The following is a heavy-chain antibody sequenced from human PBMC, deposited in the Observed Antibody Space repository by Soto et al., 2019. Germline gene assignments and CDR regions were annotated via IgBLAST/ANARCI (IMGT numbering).Heavy chain of an antibody. Sequence: ASVKVSCKASGYTFTGYYMHWVRQAPGQGLEWMGWINPNSGGTNYAQKFQGRVAMTRDTSISTAYMELSRLRSDDTAVYYCARGSSSWHGEFDYWGQGTLVTVSS. CDR1: GYTFTGYY. D-gene: IGHD6-13*01. CDR3: ARGSSSWHGEFDY. V-gene: IGHV1-2*02. J-gene: IGHJ4*02. CDR2: INPNSGGT.